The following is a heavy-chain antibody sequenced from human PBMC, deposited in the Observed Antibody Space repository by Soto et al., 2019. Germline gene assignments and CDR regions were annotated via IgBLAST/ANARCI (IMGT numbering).Heavy chain of an antibody. CDR1: EFSISSYW. V-gene: IGHV3-74*01. CDR2: INNDGSDT. CDR3: VRGHLDIAVVPAAMLY. J-gene: IGHJ4*02. Sequence: EVQLVESGGRLVQPGGSLRLSCAASEFSISSYWMHWVRQAPENGMLWVSRINNDGSDTNYADSVKGRLTISRDNPRNMVFLQMDSLTSEDTAVYYCVRGHLDIAVVPAAMLYWGQGTLVPVSS. D-gene: IGHD2-2*03.